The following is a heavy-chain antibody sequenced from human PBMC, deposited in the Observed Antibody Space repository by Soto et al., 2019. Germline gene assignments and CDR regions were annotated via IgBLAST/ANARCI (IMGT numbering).Heavy chain of an antibody. D-gene: IGHD3-22*01. V-gene: IGHV5-51*01. J-gene: IGHJ5*02. CDR1: GYKFTSSW. CDR2: IFPSDSDT. Sequence: GESLKISCRTSGYKFTSSWIAWVRQKPGKGLEWMGIIFPSDSDTRYGPSFQGQVTTSADRSTSTVFLQWASLKASDTAVYFCARKDKSGYFNWFDPWGQGTLVTVSS. CDR3: ARKDKSGYFNWFDP.